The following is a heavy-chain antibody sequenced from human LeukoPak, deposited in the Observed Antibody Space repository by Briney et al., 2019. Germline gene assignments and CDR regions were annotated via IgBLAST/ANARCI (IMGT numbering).Heavy chain of an antibody. V-gene: IGHV3-11*01. J-gene: IGHJ6*02. CDR1: YY. CDR2: ISSSGSTI. Sequence: YYWGWIRQAPGKGLEWVSYISSSGSTIYYADSVKGRFTISRDNAKNSLYLQMNSLRAEDTAVYYCYSGYEYYYYGMDVWGQGTTVTVSS. D-gene: IGHD5-12*01. CDR3: YSGYEYYYYGMDV.